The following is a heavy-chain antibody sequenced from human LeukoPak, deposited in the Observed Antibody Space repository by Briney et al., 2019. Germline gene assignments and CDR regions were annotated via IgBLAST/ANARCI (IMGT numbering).Heavy chain of an antibody. CDR2: IYPGDSDT. Sequence: PGESLKISCKGSGYSFTSYWIGWVRQMPGKGLEWMGIIYPGDSDTRYSPSFQGQVTISADKSISTAYLQWSSLKVSDTAMYYCARLLVVVVAASPNALDIWGQGTMVTVSS. CDR3: ARLLVVVVAASPNALDI. V-gene: IGHV5-51*01. D-gene: IGHD2-15*01. J-gene: IGHJ3*02. CDR1: GYSFTSYW.